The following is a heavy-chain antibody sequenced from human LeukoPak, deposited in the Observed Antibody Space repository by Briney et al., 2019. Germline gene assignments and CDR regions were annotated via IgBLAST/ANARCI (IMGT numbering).Heavy chain of an antibody. CDR1: GYTFTSYG. V-gene: IGHV1-18*01. J-gene: IGHJ4*02. Sequence: ASVKVSCKASGYTFTSYGISWVRQAPGQGLEWMGWISAYNGNTNYAQKLQGTVTMTTDTSTSTAYMELRSLRSDDTAVYYCAREAYYYGSGSSIIDYWGQGTLVTVSS. D-gene: IGHD3-10*01. CDR3: AREAYYYGSGSSIIDY. CDR2: ISAYNGNT.